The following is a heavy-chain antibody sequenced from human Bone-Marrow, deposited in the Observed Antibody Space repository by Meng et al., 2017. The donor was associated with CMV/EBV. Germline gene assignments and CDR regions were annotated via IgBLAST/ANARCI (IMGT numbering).Heavy chain of an antibody. J-gene: IGHJ4*02. CDR1: GYTFTGYY. CDR3: AKGYCSGGSCLGYFDY. Sequence: GYTFTGYYMNWVRQAPGQGLEWMGWINPNSGGTNYAQKFQGRVTMTRDTSISTAYMELSRLRSDDTAVYYCAKGYCSGGSCLGYFDYWGQGTLVTVSS. D-gene: IGHD2-15*01. CDR2: INPNSGGT. V-gene: IGHV1-2*02.